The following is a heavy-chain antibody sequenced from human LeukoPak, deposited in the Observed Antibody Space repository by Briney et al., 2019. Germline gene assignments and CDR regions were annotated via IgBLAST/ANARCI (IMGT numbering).Heavy chain of an antibody. V-gene: IGHV1-69*01. CDR2: IIPIFGTA. CDR1: GGTFSSYA. D-gene: IGHD3-3*01. Sequence: ASVKVSCKASGGTFSSYAISWVRQAPGQGLEWMGGIIPIFGTANYAQKFQGRVTITADESTSTAYMELSSLRSEDTAVYYCATDLAAHDFWSGSPDYWGQGTLVTVSS. J-gene: IGHJ4*02. CDR3: ATDLAAHDFWSGSPDY.